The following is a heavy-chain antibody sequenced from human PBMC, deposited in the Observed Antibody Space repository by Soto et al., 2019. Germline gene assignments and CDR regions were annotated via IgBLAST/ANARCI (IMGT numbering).Heavy chain of an antibody. CDR3: ASYYPMTTFDY. Sequence: PSETLRITCTLYAGHTSSYYWSWIRQPPGKGLEWIGYIYYSGSTNYNPSLKSRVTISVDTSKNQFSLKLSSVTASDTAVYYCASYYPMTTFDYWGQGTMVTGSS. J-gene: IGHJ4*02. CDR2: IYYSGST. CDR1: AGHTSSYY. V-gene: IGHV4-59*01. D-gene: IGHD4-17*01.